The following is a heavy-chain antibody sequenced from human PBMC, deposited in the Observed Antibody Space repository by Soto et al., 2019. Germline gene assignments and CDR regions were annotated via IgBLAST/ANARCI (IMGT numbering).Heavy chain of an antibody. CDR1: GYTFTRYT. J-gene: IGHJ5*02. V-gene: IGHV1-3*01. CDR3: ARGIATGQLDH. Sequence: XSVKVSCKASGYTFTRYTMNWVRQAPGQRLEWMGWINPDNGNTKASQKFQDRVIITRDTSASTAYMDLSRLRSEDTAVYYCARGIATGQLDHWGQGTLVTVSS. CDR2: INPDNGNT. D-gene: IGHD2-15*01.